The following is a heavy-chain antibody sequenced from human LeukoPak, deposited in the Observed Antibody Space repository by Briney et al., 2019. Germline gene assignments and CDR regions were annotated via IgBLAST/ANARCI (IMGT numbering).Heavy chain of an antibody. D-gene: IGHD3-22*01. V-gene: IGHV3-23*01. Sequence: GASVKVSCKASGYTFTSYAISWVRQAPGKGLEWVSAISGSGGSTYYADSVKGRFTNSRDNSKNTLYLQMNSLRAEDTAVYYCAKKFGMIADWGQGTLVTVSS. CDR3: AKKFGMIAD. CDR2: ISGSGGST. CDR1: GYTFTSYA. J-gene: IGHJ4*02.